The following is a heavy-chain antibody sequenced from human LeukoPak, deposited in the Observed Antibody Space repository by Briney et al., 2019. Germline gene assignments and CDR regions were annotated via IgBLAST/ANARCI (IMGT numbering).Heavy chain of an antibody. CDR2: ISSSSSTI. CDR1: GFTFSSYA. CDR3: GRERPRGGGAPLFDN. V-gene: IGHV3-48*04. Sequence: GGSLRLSCAASGFTFSSYAMSWVRQAPGKGLEWVSYISSSSSTIYYADSVKGRFTISRDNAKNSLYLQMNSLRAEDTAVYYFGRERPRGGGAPLFDNWARGPLVTVSS. D-gene: IGHD3-16*01. J-gene: IGHJ4*02.